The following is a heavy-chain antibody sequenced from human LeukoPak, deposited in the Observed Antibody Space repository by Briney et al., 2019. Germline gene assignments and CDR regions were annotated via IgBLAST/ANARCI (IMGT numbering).Heavy chain of an antibody. J-gene: IGHJ6*03. D-gene: IGHD3-9*01. CDR2: IYYSGST. Sequence: PSQTLSLTCAVSGGSISSGGYSWSWIRQPPGKGLEWIGYIYYSGSTYYNPSLKSRVTISVDTSKNQFSLKLSSVTAADTAVYYCAREKYYDILTGYYTPYYYYYMDVWGKGTTVTISS. CDR3: AREKYYDILTGYYTPYYYYYMDV. V-gene: IGHV4-30-4*07. CDR1: GGSISSGGYS.